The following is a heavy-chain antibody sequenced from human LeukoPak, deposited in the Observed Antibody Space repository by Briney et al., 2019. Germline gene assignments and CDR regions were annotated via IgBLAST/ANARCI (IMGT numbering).Heavy chain of an antibody. Sequence: PGRSLRLSSTASGFTFTDYAMTWVRQAPGKGLKWVSYISTSGSTIYYADSVKGRFTISRDNAKSSLYLQMNSLRAEDTAVYYCARGGPAYYDSSGYSDYWGRGILVTVSS. CDR3: ARGGPAYYDSSGYSDY. J-gene: IGHJ4*02. CDR2: ISTSGSTI. V-gene: IGHV3-48*03. D-gene: IGHD3-22*01. CDR1: GFTFTDYA.